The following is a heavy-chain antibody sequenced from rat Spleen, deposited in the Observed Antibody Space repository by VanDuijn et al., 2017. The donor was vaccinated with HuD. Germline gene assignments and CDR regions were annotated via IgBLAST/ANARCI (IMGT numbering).Heavy chain of an antibody. J-gene: IGHJ2*01. Sequence: QVQLKESGPGLVQPSQTLSLTCTVSGFPLTSYHVSWVRQPPGKGLEWMGVMWSGGSTAYNSALKSRLSISRDTSKSQVFLKMNSLQPEDTGTYYCARRGIRGVMDAWGQGVMVTVSS. V-gene: IGHV2-43*01. CDR1: GFPLTSYH. D-gene: IGHD4-3*01. CDR2: MWSGGST. CDR3: ARRGIRGVMDA.